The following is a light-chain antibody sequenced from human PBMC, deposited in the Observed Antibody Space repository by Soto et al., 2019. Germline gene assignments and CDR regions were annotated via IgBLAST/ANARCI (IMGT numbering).Light chain of an antibody. CDR1: QTISSW. Sequence: DIQMTQSPSTLSGSVGDRVTITCRASQTISSWLAWYQQKPGKAPKLLIYKASTLKSGVPSRFSGSGSGTEFTLTISSLQPEDFATYYCQQANSFPPIFGGGTKVDI. J-gene: IGKJ4*01. CDR2: KAS. V-gene: IGKV1-5*03. CDR3: QQANSFPPI.